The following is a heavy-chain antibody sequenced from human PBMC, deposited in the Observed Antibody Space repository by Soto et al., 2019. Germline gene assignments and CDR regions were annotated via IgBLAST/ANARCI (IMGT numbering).Heavy chain of an antibody. D-gene: IGHD2-2*01. CDR3: AKAAGDIVVVPAAPFDY. CDR1: GFTFSSYG. Sequence: SLRLSCAASGFTFSSYGMHWVRQAPGKGLEWVAVISYDGSNKYYADSVKGRFTISRDNSKNTLYLQMNSLRAEDTAVYYCAKAAGDIVVVPAAPFDYWGQGTLVTVSS. V-gene: IGHV3-30*18. J-gene: IGHJ4*02. CDR2: ISYDGSNK.